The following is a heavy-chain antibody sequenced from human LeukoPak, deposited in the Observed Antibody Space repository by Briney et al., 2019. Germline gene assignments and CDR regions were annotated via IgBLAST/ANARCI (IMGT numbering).Heavy chain of an antibody. CDR3: ARGFTMVRGVQYYFDY. CDR1: GGSISSSSYY. CDR2: IYHSGST. Sequence: SETLSLTCTVSGGSISSSSYYWGWIRQPPGKGLEWIGSIYHSGSTYYNPSFKSRVTISVDTSKNQFSLKLSSVTAADTAVYYCARGFTMVRGVQYYFDYWGQGTLVTVSS. J-gene: IGHJ4*02. D-gene: IGHD3-10*01. V-gene: IGHV4-39*07.